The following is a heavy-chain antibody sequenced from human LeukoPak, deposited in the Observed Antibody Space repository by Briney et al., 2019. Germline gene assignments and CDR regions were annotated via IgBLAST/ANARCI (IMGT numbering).Heavy chain of an antibody. D-gene: IGHD6-13*01. CDR1: GFTFSSYG. J-gene: IGHJ1*01. Sequence: GGSLRLSCATSGFTFSSYGMHWVRQAPGKGLEWVAFIRYDGSNKHHADSVKGRFTISRDNSKNTLYLQMNSLRAEDTAVYYCAKVYSSSWYEEYFQHWGQGTLVTVSS. CDR3: AKVYSSSWYEEYFQH. V-gene: IGHV3-30*02. CDR2: IRYDGSNK.